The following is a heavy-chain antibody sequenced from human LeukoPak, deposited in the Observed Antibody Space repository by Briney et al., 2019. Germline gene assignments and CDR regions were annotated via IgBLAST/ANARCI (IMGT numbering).Heavy chain of an antibody. V-gene: IGHV4-34*01. Sequence: PSETLSLTCAVYGGSFRGYYWSWIRQPPGKGLEWIGEINHSGSTNYNPSLKSRVTISVDTSKNQISLKLSSVTAADTAVYYCARFVTYYYDSSGNFRGVLFFDPWGQGTLVTVSS. D-gene: IGHD3-22*01. J-gene: IGHJ5*02. CDR3: ARFVTYYYDSSGNFRGVLFFDP. CDR1: GGSFRGYY. CDR2: INHSGST.